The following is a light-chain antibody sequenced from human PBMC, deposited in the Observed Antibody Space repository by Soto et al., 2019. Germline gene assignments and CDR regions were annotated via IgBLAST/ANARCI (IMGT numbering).Light chain of an antibody. V-gene: IGKV1-17*01. CDR3: QQRNNWPRT. CDR1: QGIRND. J-gene: IGKJ1*01. Sequence: DIQMTQSPSSLSASVGDRVTITCRASQGIRNDLGWYQQKPGKAPKLLMFAASTLQSGVPPRFSGSGSGTDFTLTISSLEPEDFAVYYCQQRNNWPRTFGQGTKVDIK. CDR2: AAS.